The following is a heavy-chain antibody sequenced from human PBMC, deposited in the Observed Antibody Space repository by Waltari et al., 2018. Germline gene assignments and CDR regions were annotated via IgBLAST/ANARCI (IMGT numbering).Heavy chain of an antibody. Sequence: QLQLQESGPGLVKPSETLSLTCTVSGGSISSSSYYWGWIRQPPGKGLAWIGSIYYSGRTYYSPSLKRRVTISVDTSKNQFSLKLSSVTAADTAVYYCARFSITMIVVVTDAFDIWGQGTMVTVSS. D-gene: IGHD3-22*01. V-gene: IGHV4-39*01. J-gene: IGHJ3*02. CDR2: IYYSGRT. CDR1: GGSISSSSYY. CDR3: ARFSITMIVVVTDAFDI.